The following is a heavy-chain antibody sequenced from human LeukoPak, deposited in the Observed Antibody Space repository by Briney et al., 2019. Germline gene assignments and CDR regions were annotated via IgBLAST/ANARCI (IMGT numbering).Heavy chain of an antibody. V-gene: IGHV5-51*01. CDR2: VYPGDSYT. Sequence: GESLKISCKGSGYPFTTYWIGWVRQMPGKGLEWMGVVYPGDSYTRYSPSFQGQVTISADKPISTAYLQWSSMKASDSAMYYCVRQGDGSGWLFHYWGQGTLVTVSS. CDR3: VRQGDGSGWLFHY. D-gene: IGHD6-19*01. J-gene: IGHJ4*02. CDR1: GYPFTTYW.